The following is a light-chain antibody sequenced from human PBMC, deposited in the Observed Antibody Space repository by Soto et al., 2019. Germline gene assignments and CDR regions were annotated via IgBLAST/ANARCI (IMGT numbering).Light chain of an antibody. Sequence: SYELTQPPSVSVSPGQTARIICSGDALAKQIAYWYQQKPGQAPVLVIYKDSERPSGIPERFSGSNSGTTVTLTISGVQAEDAAVYYCQSADSSGTYRVFGGGTKLTVL. CDR3: QSADSSGTYRV. J-gene: IGLJ2*01. CDR1: ALAKQI. V-gene: IGLV3-25*03. CDR2: KDS.